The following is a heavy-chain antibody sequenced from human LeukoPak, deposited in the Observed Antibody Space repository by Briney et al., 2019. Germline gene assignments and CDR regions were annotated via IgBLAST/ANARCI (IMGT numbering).Heavy chain of an antibody. J-gene: IGHJ6*02. CDR1: GFTFDDYD. V-gene: IGHV3-9*01. CDR2: ISWNSGSI. Sequence: GGSLRLSCAASGFTFDDYDMQWVRHARGKGLEWVSGISWNSGSICYADSVKGRFTISRDNAKNSLYLQMTSLRAEDTALYYCAKGSVAGTEYYGMDVWGQGTTVTVSS. D-gene: IGHD6-19*01. CDR3: AKGSVAGTEYYGMDV.